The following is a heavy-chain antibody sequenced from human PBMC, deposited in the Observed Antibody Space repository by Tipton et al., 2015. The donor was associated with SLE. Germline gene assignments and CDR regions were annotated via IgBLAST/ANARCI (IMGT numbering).Heavy chain of an antibody. CDR1: GGSISSHY. V-gene: IGHV4-34*01. J-gene: IGHJ4*02. D-gene: IGHD6-13*01. Sequence: TLSLTCTVSGGSISSHYWSWIRQPPGKGLEWIGEINHSGSTNYNPSLKSRVTKSVDTSKNQFSLKLSSVTAADTAVYYCARPKGGIAAAAFFDYWGQGTLVTVSS. CDR2: INHSGST. CDR3: ARPKGGIAAAAFFDY.